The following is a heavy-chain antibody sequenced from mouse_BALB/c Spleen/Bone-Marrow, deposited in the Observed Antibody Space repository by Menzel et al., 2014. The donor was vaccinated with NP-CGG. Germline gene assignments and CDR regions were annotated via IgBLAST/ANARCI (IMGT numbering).Heavy chain of an antibody. D-gene: IGHD2-1*01. V-gene: IGHV6-6*02. Sequence: DVMLVESGGGLVQPGGSMKLPCVASGFSFSNYWMNWVRQSPEKGLEWVAEIRLKSNNSATHYAESVKGRFTISRDDSKSSVYLQMNNLRAEDTGIYYCTSGNPFAYWGQGTLVTVSA. CDR2: IRLKSNNSAT. CDR3: TSGNPFAY. J-gene: IGHJ3*01. CDR1: GFSFSNYW.